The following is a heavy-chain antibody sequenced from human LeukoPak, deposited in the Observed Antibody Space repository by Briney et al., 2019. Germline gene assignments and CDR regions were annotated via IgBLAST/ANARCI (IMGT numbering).Heavy chain of an antibody. Sequence: LSLTCTVSGYSISSGYYRGWIRQPPGKGLEWVASISISSSYIDYADSVKGRFTISRDNAKNSLYLQMNSLRAEDTAVYYCARDLGTFSSSSLGLDSWGQGTLVTVSS. D-gene: IGHD6-13*01. CDR2: ISISSSYI. V-gene: IGHV3-11*06. J-gene: IGHJ5*01. CDR3: ARDLGTFSSSSLGLDS. CDR1: GYSISSGY.